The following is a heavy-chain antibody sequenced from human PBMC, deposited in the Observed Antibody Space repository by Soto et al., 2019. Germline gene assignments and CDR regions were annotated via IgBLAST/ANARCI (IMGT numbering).Heavy chain of an antibody. Sequence: SETLSLTCTVSGGSISSYYWSWIRQPPGKGLEWIGYIYYSGSTNYNPSLKSRVTISVDTSKNQFSLKLSSVTAADTAVYYCARVKDYDFWSGYYPRQSYYYYYMDVWGKGTTVTVSS. V-gene: IGHV4-59*01. CDR3: ARVKDYDFWSGYYPRQSYYYYYMDV. CDR2: IYYSGST. D-gene: IGHD3-3*01. CDR1: GGSISSYY. J-gene: IGHJ6*03.